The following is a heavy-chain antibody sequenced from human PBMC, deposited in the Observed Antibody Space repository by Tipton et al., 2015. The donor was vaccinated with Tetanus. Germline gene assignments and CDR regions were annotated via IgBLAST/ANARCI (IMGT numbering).Heavy chain of an antibody. CDR1: GFIFSGYS. D-gene: IGHD1-26*01. V-gene: IGHV3-21*06. Sequence: GSLRLSCAASGFIFSGYSMNWVRQAPGKGLEWVSSISSSGSHMYYAESVRGRFSISRDNAKNSLYLQMNSLRADDTALYYCAREGSSGWFAPWGRGTLVTVSS. CDR2: ISSSGSHM. CDR3: AREGSSGWFAP. J-gene: IGHJ5*02.